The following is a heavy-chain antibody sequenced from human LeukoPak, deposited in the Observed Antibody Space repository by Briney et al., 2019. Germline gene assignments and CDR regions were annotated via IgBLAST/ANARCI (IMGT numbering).Heavy chain of an antibody. V-gene: IGHV3-21*04. Sequence: PGGSLRLSCAASGFTFSRYSMNWVRQAPGKGLEWVSSISGSSTYIFYAASVKGRFTISRDNAKNSLYLQMNSLRAEDTALYYCARWDSVGSSSFYYYYYMDVWGKGTTVTVSS. CDR3: ARWDSVGSSSFYYYYYMDV. CDR1: GFTFSRYS. J-gene: IGHJ6*03. CDR2: ISGSSTYI. D-gene: IGHD6-6*01.